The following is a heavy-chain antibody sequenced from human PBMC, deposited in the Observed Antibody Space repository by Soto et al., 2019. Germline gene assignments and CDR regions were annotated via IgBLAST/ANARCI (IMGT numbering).Heavy chain of an antibody. CDR3: ARHPSCVEIDYGDYVDLNYFDY. J-gene: IGHJ4*02. CDR2: IYYSGST. CDR1: GGSISSSSYY. V-gene: IGHV4-39*01. D-gene: IGHD4-17*01. Sequence: SETLSLTCTVSGGSISSSSYYWGWIRQPPGKGLEWIGSIYYSGSTYYNPSLKSRVTISVDTSKNQFSLKLSSVTAADTAVYYCARHPSCVEIDYGDYVDLNYFDYWGQGTLVTVSS.